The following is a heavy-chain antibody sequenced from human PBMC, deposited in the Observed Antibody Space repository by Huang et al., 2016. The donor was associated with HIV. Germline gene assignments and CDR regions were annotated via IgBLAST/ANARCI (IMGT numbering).Heavy chain of an antibody. V-gene: IGHV4-39*01. J-gene: IGHJ3*02. CDR3: ARHMDCSSSSCLAGGHERGPFDM. CDR1: GGSISSSSYY. CDR2: IYYSGGN. Sequence: QLQLQESGPGLVKPSETLSLTCSVSGGSISSSSYYWGWIRQPPGKGLEWIGSIYYSGGNVYNPSLKSRVTRSVDTSKNQCSLRLSSVTAADTSVYYCARHMDCSSSSCLAGGHERGPFDMWGQGTMVTVSS. D-gene: IGHD2-2*01.